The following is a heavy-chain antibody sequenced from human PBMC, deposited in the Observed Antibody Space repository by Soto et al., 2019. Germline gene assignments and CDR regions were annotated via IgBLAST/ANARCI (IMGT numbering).Heavy chain of an antibody. J-gene: IGHJ6*02. D-gene: IGHD2-2*02. CDR3: ARSLTEGYCTITGCYTRPLYGMDV. CDR1: GYTFSGYY. V-gene: IGHV1-2*02. CDR2: INPNSGGT. Sequence: ASVKVSCKASGYTFSGYYIHWLRQAPGQGLEWMGWINPNSGGTNYAQKFQGRVTVTRDTPTSTAYMELSRLTSDDTAVYYCARSLTEGYCTITGCYTRPLYGMDVWGQGTTVTASS.